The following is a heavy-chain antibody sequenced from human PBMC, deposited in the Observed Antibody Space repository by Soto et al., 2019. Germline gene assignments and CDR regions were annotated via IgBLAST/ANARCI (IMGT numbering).Heavy chain of an antibody. V-gene: IGHV4-39*01. CDR3: AILITMVRGVIKRDAFDI. D-gene: IGHD3-10*01. CDR2: IYYSGST. CDR1: GGSISSSSYY. J-gene: IGHJ3*02. Sequence: SETLSLTCTVSGGSISSSSYYWGWIRQPPGKGLEWIGRIYYSGSTYYNPSLKSRVTISVDTSKNQFSLKLSSVTAADTAVYYCAILITMVRGVIKRDAFDIWGQGTMVTVS.